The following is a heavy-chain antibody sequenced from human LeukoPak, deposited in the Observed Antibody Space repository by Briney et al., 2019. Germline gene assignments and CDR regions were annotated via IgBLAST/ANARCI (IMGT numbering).Heavy chain of an antibody. CDR1: GFTFSSYA. CDR2: ISGSGGST. Sequence: GGSLRLSCAASGFTFSSYAMSWVRQAPGKGLGWVSAISGSGGSTYYADSVKGRFTISRDNSKNTLYLQMNSLRAEDTAVYYCAKDPGYCSSTSCYGNPFDYWGQGTLVTVSS. J-gene: IGHJ4*02. V-gene: IGHV3-23*01. D-gene: IGHD2-2*01. CDR3: AKDPGYCSSTSCYGNPFDY.